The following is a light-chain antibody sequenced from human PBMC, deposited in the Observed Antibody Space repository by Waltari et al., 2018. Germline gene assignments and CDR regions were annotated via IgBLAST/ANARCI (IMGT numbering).Light chain of an antibody. V-gene: IGLV2-8*01. CDR1: SGDAGSYNY. Sequence: QSALTQPPSASGSPGQSVTISCTGTSGDAGSYNYASWYQQEPGKGPKLIIYDVSKRPSGVPDRFSGSKSGNTASLTVSGLQAEDEADYYCCSYAGSSNSVFGGGTKLTVL. J-gene: IGLJ3*02. CDR3: CSYAGSSNSV. CDR2: DVS.